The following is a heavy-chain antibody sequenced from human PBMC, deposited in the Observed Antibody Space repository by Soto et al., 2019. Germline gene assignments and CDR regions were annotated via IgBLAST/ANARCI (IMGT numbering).Heavy chain of an antibody. CDR3: AKDGGHCSGGRCCSSWYFDL. Sequence: QVQLVESGGGVVQPGRSLRLSCAASGFTFSSYDMHWVRQAPGKGLEWVAVTSYDGRNKYYADSVEGRFAISRDNSKNTLYLQMNSLRAEDTAVYYCAKDGGHCSGGRCCSSWYFDLWGRGTLVTVSS. V-gene: IGHV3-30*18. CDR2: TSYDGRNK. CDR1: GFTFSSYD. J-gene: IGHJ2*01. D-gene: IGHD2-15*01.